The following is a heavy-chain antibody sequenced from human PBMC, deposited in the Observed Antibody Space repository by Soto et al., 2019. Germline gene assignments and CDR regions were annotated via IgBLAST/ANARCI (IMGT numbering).Heavy chain of an antibody. CDR2: ISAYNGNT. Sequence: QVQLVQFGGQVKKPGASVTVSCKASGYSFTTYGITWVRQAPGQGLEWRGWISAYNGNTNYAQKLQSRVTMTIDTSTSTAYMELRSLRAADTAVYYCARHDDADLCHFDYWGQGTLVTVAS. CDR3: ARHDDADLCHFDY. V-gene: IGHV1-18*04. CDR1: GYSFTTYG. D-gene: IGHD1-1*01. J-gene: IGHJ4*02.